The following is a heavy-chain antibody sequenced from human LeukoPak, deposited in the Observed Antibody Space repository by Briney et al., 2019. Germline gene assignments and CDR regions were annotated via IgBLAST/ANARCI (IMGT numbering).Heavy chain of an antibody. Sequence: PSETLSLTCTVSGGSISSYYWSWIRQPPGKGLEWIGYIYYSGSTNCNPSLKSRVTISVDTSKNQFSLKLSSVTAADTAVYYCAREQWLVTDDAFDIWGQGTMVTVSS. D-gene: IGHD6-19*01. CDR1: GGSISSYY. J-gene: IGHJ3*02. V-gene: IGHV4-59*01. CDR3: AREQWLVTDDAFDI. CDR2: IYYSGST.